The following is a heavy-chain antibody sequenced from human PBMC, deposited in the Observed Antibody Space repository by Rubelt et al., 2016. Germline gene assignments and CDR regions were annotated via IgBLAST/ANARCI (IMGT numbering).Heavy chain of an antibody. D-gene: IGHD5-24*01. CDR2: INPSGGST. V-gene: IGHV1-46*01. J-gene: IGHJ4*02. CDR1: GYTFTSYY. CDR3: ARTKTVEMATIPLAY. Sequence: QVQLVQSGAEVKKPGASVKVSCKASGYTFTSYYMHWVRQAPGQGLEWMGIINPSGGSTSYAQKFKGRVTSTRDTSTSTVYMELSSLRSEDTAVYYCARTKTVEMATIPLAYWGQGTLVTVSS.